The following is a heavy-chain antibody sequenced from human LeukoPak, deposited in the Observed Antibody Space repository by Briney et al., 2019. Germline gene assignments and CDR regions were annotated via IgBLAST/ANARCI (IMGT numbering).Heavy chain of an antibody. Sequence: SETLSLTCTVSGGSISSYYWSRIRQPPGKGLEWIGYIYYSGSTNYNPSLKSRVTISVDTSKNQFSLKLSSVTAADTAVYYCARDQKGDFWSGYYPINFDYWGQGTLVTVSS. CDR2: IYYSGST. V-gene: IGHV4-59*01. J-gene: IGHJ4*02. D-gene: IGHD3-3*01. CDR1: GGSISSYY. CDR3: ARDQKGDFWSGYYPINFDY.